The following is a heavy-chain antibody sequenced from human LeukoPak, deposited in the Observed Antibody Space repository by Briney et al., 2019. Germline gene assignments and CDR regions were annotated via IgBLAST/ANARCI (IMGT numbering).Heavy chain of an antibody. CDR1: GYTFTSYY. J-gene: IGHJ3*02. Sequence: ASVKVSCKASGYTFTSYYMHWVRQAPGQGLEVVGIINPSGGSTSYAQKFQGRVTMTRDTSTSTVYMELSSLRSEDTAVYYCARDPGRLLWCGELYGSDAFDIWGQGTMVTVSS. V-gene: IGHV1-46*01. CDR2: INPSGGST. CDR3: ARDPGRLLWCGELYGSDAFDI. D-gene: IGHD3-10*01.